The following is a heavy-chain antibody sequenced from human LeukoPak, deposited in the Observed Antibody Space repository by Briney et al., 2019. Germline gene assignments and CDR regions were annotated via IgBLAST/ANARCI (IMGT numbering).Heavy chain of an antibody. CDR1: GGSISSSSHY. J-gene: IGHJ5*02. CDR3: ARRLIGFDT. Sequence: SETLSLTCTVSGGSISSSSHYWGWIRQPPGKGLEWIGDIHYSGTTYYNPSLKSRVTISADTSKNQFSLKLTSVTAADTAVYYCARRLIGFDTWGQGTLVTVSS. D-gene: IGHD3-22*01. CDR2: IHYSGTT. V-gene: IGHV4-39*01.